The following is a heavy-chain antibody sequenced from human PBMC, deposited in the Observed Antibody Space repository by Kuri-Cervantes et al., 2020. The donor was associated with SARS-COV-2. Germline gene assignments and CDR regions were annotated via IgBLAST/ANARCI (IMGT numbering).Heavy chain of an antibody. J-gene: IGHJ3*02. CDR2: IYPGDSDT. CDR3: ARHGGDGYNYAFDI. CDR1: GYTFTDYW. Sequence: KVSCKVCGYTFTDYWIGWVRQKPGKGLEWMGIIYPGDSDTRYSPSFQGQVTISADKSISTAYLQWSSLKASDTAMYYCARHGGDGYNYAFDIWGQGTMVTVSS. V-gene: IGHV5-51*01. D-gene: IGHD5-24*01.